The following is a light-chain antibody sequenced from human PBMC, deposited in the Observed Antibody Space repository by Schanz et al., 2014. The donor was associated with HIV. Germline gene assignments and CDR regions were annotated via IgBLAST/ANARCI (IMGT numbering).Light chain of an antibody. J-gene: IGLJ2*01. Sequence: QSALTQPASVSGSPGQSITISCTGSSGDVGPYDYVSWYQQHPGQAPKLMIYDVTNRPSGVSNRFSGSKSGNTASLTISGLQAEDEADYYCSSYTGSSSVIFGGGTKVTVL. CDR3: SSYTGSSSVI. CDR1: SGDVGPYDY. V-gene: IGLV2-14*03. CDR2: DVT.